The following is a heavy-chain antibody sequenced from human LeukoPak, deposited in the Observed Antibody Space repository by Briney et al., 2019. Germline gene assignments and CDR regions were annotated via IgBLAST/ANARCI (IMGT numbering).Heavy chain of an antibody. CDR1: GGTFSSYA. Sequence: GASVKVSCKASGGTFSSYAISWVRQAPGQGLEWMGGIIPIFGTANYAQKFQGRVTITADESTSTAYMELSSLRSEDTAVYYCAAGGNGYYYYYGMDVWGQGTTVTVSS. V-gene: IGHV1-69*13. CDR3: AAGGNGYYYYYGMDV. D-gene: IGHD2-8*01. CDR2: IIPIFGTA. J-gene: IGHJ6*02.